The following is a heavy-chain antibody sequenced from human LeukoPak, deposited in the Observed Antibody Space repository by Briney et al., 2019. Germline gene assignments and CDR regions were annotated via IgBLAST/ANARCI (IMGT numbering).Heavy chain of an antibody. J-gene: IGHJ6*03. V-gene: IGHV1-46*01. D-gene: IGHD1-26*01. CDR3: ARDQVGATPRYYYYYMDV. CDR2: INPSGGST. Sequence: ASVKVSCKASGYTFTSYYMHWVRQAPGQGLEWMGIINPSGGSTSYAQKFQGRVTMTRDMSTSTVYMELSSLRSEDTAVYYCARDQVGATPRYYYYYMDVWGKGTTVTVSS. CDR1: GYTFTSYY.